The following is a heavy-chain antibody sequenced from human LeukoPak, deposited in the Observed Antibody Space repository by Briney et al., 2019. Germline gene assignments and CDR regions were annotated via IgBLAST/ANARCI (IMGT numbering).Heavy chain of an antibody. Sequence: SETLSLTCTVPGGSISSYYWSWIRQPPGKGLEWIGYIYYSGSTNYNPSLKSRVTISVDTSKNQFSLKLSSVTAADTAVYYCARGVPYSGYELDAFDIWGQGTMVTVSS. CDR3: ARGVPYSGYELDAFDI. D-gene: IGHD5-12*01. J-gene: IGHJ3*02. V-gene: IGHV4-59*08. CDR1: GGSISSYY. CDR2: IYYSGST.